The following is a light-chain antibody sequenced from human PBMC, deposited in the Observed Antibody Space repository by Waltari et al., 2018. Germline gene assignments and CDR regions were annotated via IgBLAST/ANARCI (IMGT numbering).Light chain of an antibody. Sequence: QSALTQPRSVSGSPGQSVTISCTGTSSDVGGYNYVSWYQQHPGKAPKLMIYDVSKRPSGVPDRFSGSKSGNTASLTIAGLQAEDEVDYYCCSYAGSYTPLYVFGTGTKVTVL. V-gene: IGLV2-11*01. CDR1: SSDVGGYNY. J-gene: IGLJ1*01. CDR2: DVS. CDR3: CSYAGSYTPLYV.